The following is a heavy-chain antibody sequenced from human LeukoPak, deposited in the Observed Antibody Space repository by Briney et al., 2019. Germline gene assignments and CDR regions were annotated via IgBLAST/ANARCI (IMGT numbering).Heavy chain of an antibody. Sequence: GASVKVSCKASGGTFSSYAISWVRQAPGQGLEWMAWISAYNGNTNYAQKLQGRVTMTTDTSTSTAYMELRSLRSDDTAVYYCARDHVVGATTFDYWGQGTLVTVSS. CDR2: ISAYNGNT. D-gene: IGHD1-26*01. CDR1: GGTFSSYA. CDR3: ARDHVVGATTFDY. V-gene: IGHV1-18*01. J-gene: IGHJ4*02.